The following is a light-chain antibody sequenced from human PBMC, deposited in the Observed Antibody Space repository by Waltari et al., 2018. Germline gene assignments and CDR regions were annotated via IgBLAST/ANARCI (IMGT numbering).Light chain of an antibody. V-gene: IGLV1-44*01. CDR3: ATWDDSLNGVV. J-gene: IGLJ2*01. Sequence: QSVLTQPPSASGTPGQGVTISCSGSRSNIGTNTVNWYQQLPGTAPKVLMYSNNQRPSGVPDRFSGSNSGTSASLAVSGLQSEDEGDYYCATWDDSLNGVVFGGGTKLTVL. CDR1: RSNIGTNT. CDR2: SNN.